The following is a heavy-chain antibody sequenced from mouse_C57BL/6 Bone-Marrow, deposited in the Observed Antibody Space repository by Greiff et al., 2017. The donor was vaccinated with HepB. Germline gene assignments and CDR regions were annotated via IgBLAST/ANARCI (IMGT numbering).Heavy chain of an antibody. CDR3: TTVVATNFDY. Sequence: DVHLVESGAELVRPGASVKLSCTASGFNIKDDYMHWVKQRPEQGLEWIGWIDPENGDTEYASKFQGKATITADTSSNTAYLQLSSLTSEDTAVYYCTTVVATNFDYWGQGTTLTVSS. CDR2: IDPENGDT. V-gene: IGHV14-4*01. D-gene: IGHD1-1*01. J-gene: IGHJ2*01. CDR1: GFNIKDDY.